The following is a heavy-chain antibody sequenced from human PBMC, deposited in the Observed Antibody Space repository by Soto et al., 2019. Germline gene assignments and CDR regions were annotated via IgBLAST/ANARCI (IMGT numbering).Heavy chain of an antibody. CDR2: ISSGSSSI. CDR1: GFIFSRFS. V-gene: IGHV3-48*02. CDR3: APDLIDDYGDSVSGFDY. Sequence: EVQLVESGGGLVQPGGSLRLSCAASGFIFSRFSVNWVRQAPGKGLEWVSYISSGSSSIYYADSVKGRFTISRDNAKNSLYLQMNSLRDEDTAVYYCAPDLIDDYGDSVSGFDYWGQGTLVTVSS. J-gene: IGHJ4*02. D-gene: IGHD4-17*01.